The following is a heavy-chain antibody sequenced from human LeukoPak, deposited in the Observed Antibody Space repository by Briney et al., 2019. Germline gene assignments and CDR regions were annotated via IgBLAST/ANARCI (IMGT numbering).Heavy chain of an antibody. CDR1: GSPFSSYA. V-gene: IGHV3-23*01. CDR3: AKDTASSWWYFDL. D-gene: IGHD5-18*01. J-gene: IGHJ2*01. CDR2: ISGSGGST. Sequence: GGSLRPSFPATGSPFSSYAMSGFPQAPGKGLEWVSAISGSGGSTYYADSVKGRFTISRDNSKNTLYLQMNSLRAEDTAVYYCAKDTASSWWYFDLWGRGTLVTVSS.